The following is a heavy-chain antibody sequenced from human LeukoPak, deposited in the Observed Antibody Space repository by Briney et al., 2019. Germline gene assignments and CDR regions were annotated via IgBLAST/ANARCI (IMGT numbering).Heavy chain of an antibody. V-gene: IGHV3-33*01. CDR3: ASGVYDSSGSYFDY. D-gene: IGHD3-22*01. CDR1: GFTFSSYG. CDR2: IWYDGSNK. Sequence: GRSLRLSCAASGFTFSSYGMHWVRQAPGKGLEWVAVIWYDGSNKYYADSVKDRFTIARDNSKSTLYLQMNSLRAEDTAVYYCASGVYDSSGSYFDYWGQGTLVTVCS. J-gene: IGHJ4*02.